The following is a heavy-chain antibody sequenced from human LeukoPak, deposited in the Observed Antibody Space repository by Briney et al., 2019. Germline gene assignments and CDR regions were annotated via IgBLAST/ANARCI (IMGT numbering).Heavy chain of an antibody. Sequence: GGSLRLSCAASGFTFSSYGMHWVRQAPGKGLEWVAFIGYDGSNKYYADSVKGRFTISRDNSKNTLYLQMNSLRAEDTAVYYCAKDSLHYYYDSSGYLGDYWGQGTLVTVSS. CDR1: GFTFSSYG. D-gene: IGHD3-22*01. J-gene: IGHJ4*02. CDR2: IGYDGSNK. V-gene: IGHV3-30*02. CDR3: AKDSLHYYYDSSGYLGDY.